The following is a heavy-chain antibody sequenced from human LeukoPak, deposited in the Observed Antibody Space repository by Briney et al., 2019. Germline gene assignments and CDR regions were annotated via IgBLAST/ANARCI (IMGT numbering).Heavy chain of an antibody. V-gene: IGHV4-39*01. CDR1: GGSISSSSYY. CDR3: ARQNVVVTAIFFDY. D-gene: IGHD2-21*02. CDR2: IYYRGST. J-gene: IGHJ4*02. Sequence: PSDTLSLTCTVSGGSISSSSYYWGSIRQPPGKGLEWIGTIYYRGSTYYNPSLKSRVTISVDTSKNQFSLKLSSVTAADTAVYYCARQNVVVTAIFFDYWGQGALVTVSS.